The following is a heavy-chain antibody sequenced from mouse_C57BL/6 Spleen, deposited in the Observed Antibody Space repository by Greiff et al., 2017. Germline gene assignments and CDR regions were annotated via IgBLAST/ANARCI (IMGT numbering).Heavy chain of an antibody. CDR2: IYPGDGDT. J-gene: IGHJ2*01. V-gene: IGHV1-80*01. CDR1: GYAFSSYW. CDR3: ARVESNSYYFDY. D-gene: IGHD2-5*01. Sequence: VQLQQSGAELVKPGASVKISCKASGYAFSSYWMNWVKQRPGKGLEWIGQIYPGDGDTNYNGKFKGKATLTADKSSSTAYMQLSSLTSEDSAVYFCARVESNSYYFDYWGQGTTLTVSS.